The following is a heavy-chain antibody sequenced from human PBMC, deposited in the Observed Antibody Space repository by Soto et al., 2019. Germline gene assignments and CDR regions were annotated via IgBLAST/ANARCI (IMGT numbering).Heavy chain of an antibody. D-gene: IGHD3-3*01. J-gene: IGHJ4*02. CDR2: ITWNSRVL. CDR1: GLNFDDFA. CDR3: AKGRYDFWSPYYFDS. V-gene: IGHV3-9*01. Sequence: SLLLSCVVTGLNFDDFAMHWVRQAPGKGLEWVSGITWNSRVLAYADSVKGRFTISRDNARNSLYLQMDSLRDEDTALYYCAKGRYDFWSPYYFDSWGQGTLVTVSS.